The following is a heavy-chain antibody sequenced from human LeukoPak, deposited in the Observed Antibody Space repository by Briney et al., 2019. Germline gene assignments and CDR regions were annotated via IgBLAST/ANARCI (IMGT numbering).Heavy chain of an antibody. CDR2: INWSGGST. Sequence: GGSLRLSCLTSGFTFDDYGVSWVRQAPGKGLEWVSGINWSGGSTNYADSVKGRFTISRDNAKKSLFLQMNSLRVEDTALYYCAREDMTTITYPEYWGQGTPVTVSS. CDR3: AREDMTTITYPEY. V-gene: IGHV3-20*04. J-gene: IGHJ4*02. CDR1: GFTFDDYG. D-gene: IGHD5-24*01.